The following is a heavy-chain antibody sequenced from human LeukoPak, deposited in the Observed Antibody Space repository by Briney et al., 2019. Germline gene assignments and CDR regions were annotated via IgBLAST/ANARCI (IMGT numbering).Heavy chain of an antibody. D-gene: IGHD3-9*01. V-gene: IGHV3-33*01. CDR3: ASTALRYFDWLSPDV. CDR1: GFTFNTYG. J-gene: IGHJ6*02. Sequence: GGSLRLSCVASGFTFNTYGMHWVRQAPGKGLEWVAVIWYDGSNKYYADSVKGRFTISRDNSKNTLYLQMNSLRAEDTAVYYCASTALRYFDWLSPDVWGQGTTVTVSS. CDR2: IWYDGSNK.